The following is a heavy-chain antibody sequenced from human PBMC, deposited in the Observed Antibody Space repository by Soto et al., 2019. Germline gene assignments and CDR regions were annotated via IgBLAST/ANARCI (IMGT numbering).Heavy chain of an antibody. CDR2: ISYDGSNK. CDR1: GFTFSSYA. CDR3: ARDSAGRAAAGQFDY. Sequence: QVQLVESGGGVVQPGRSLRLSCAASGFTFSSYAMHWVRQAPGKGLEWVAVISYDGSNKYYADSVKGRFTISRDNSKNTLYLQMNSLRAEDTAVYYCARDSAGRAAAGQFDYWGQGTLVTVSS. D-gene: IGHD6-13*01. J-gene: IGHJ4*02. V-gene: IGHV3-30-3*01.